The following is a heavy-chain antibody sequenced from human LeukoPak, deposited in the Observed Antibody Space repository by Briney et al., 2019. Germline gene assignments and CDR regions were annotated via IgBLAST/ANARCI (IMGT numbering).Heavy chain of an antibody. CDR1: GFTFSSYA. D-gene: IGHD6-13*01. CDR3: AEGLSTPYSSSWFKLYYYYGMDV. Sequence: GGSLRLSCAASGFTFSSYAMSWVRQAPGKGLEWVSAISGSGGSTYYADSVKGRFTISRDNSKNTLYLQMNSLRAEDTAVYYCAEGLSTPYSSSWFKLYYYYGMDVWGQGTTVTVSS. J-gene: IGHJ6*02. V-gene: IGHV3-23*01. CDR2: ISGSGGST.